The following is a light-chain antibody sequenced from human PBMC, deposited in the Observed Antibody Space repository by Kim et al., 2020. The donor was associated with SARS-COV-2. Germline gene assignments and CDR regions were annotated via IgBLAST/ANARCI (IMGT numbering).Light chain of an antibody. CDR1: SGSITSNY. CDR3: QSYNSSLI. V-gene: IGLV6-57*03. J-gene: IGLJ2*01. CDR2: DND. Sequence: PGKPVSLSCTRSSGSITSNYVQWYQQRPGSAPLTVIYDNDRRPSGVPDRFSGSIDTSSNSASLTISGLKTADEADYYCQSYNSSLIFGAGTQLTVL.